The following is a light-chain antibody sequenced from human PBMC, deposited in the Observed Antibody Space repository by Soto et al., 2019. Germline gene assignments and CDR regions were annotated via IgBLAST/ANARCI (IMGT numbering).Light chain of an antibody. V-gene: IGKV3-20*01. CDR2: GAS. CDR1: QSVSSSY. Sequence: EIVLTQSPGTLSLSPGERATLSCRASQSVSSSYLAWYQQKPGQAPRLLIYGASSRATGIPDRFSGSGSGTDFSLTISRLEPADFSVYYCQQHGSSPRTFGQGTKVEIK. CDR3: QQHGSSPRT. J-gene: IGKJ1*01.